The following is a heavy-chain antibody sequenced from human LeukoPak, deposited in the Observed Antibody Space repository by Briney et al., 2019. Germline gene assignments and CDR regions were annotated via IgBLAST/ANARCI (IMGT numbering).Heavy chain of an antibody. CDR2: ISPSGDIT. J-gene: IGHJ4*02. CDR3: AKDDAWLRFGE. D-gene: IGHD3-10*01. V-gene: IGHV3-23*01. Sequence: GGSLRLSCATSGFTFSNTWMNWVRQAPGKGLEWVSGISPSGDITYYADSVKGRFTISRDNSKNTLYLEVISLTAEDTAVYYCAKDDAWLRFGEWSQGTLVTVSS. CDR1: GFTFSNTW.